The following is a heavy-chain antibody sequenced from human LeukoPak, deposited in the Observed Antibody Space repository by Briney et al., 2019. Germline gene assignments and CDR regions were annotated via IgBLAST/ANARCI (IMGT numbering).Heavy chain of an antibody. J-gene: IGHJ5*02. Sequence: PSETLSLTCTVFGGSITTYSWSWIRQPAGRGLEWIGRFYSSGSTDYNPSLKSRVTMSVDTSKNQVSLKLSSVTAADTAIYYCARDFSSKNWFDTWGQGTPVTVSS. CDR2: FYSSGST. CDR3: ARDFSSKNWFDT. CDR1: GGSITTYS. V-gene: IGHV4-4*07. D-gene: IGHD2/OR15-2a*01.